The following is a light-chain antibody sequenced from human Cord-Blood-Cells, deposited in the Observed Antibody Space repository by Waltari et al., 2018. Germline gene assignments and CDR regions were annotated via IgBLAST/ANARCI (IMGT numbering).Light chain of an antibody. CDR1: SSDVGSYNL. Sequence: QSALTQPASVSGSPGQSITISCTGTSSDVGSYNLVSWYQQHPGKAPKLMIYEGSKQASAVSNRFSGSKSGNPASLTISGLQAEDEADYYCCSYAGSSTYVFGTGTKVTVL. J-gene: IGLJ1*01. CDR3: CSYAGSSTYV. CDR2: EGS. V-gene: IGLV2-23*01.